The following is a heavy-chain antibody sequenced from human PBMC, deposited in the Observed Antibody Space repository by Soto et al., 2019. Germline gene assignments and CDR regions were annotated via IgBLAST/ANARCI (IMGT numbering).Heavy chain of an antibody. CDR2: INPNSGGT. D-gene: IGHD2-15*01. V-gene: IGHV1-2*02. CDR1: GYTFTGYY. Sequence: VASVKVSCKASGYTFTGYYMHWVRQAPGQGLELMGWINPNSGGTNYAQKFQGRVTMTRDTSISTAYMELSRLRSDDTAVYYCARDLMVVAATPPTNWFDPWGQGTLVTVYS. J-gene: IGHJ5*02. CDR3: ARDLMVVAATPPTNWFDP.